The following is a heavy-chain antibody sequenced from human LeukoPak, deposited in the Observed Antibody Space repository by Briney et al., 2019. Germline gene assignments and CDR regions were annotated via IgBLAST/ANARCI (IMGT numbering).Heavy chain of an antibody. CDR1: GFTFGDYT. J-gene: IGHJ4*02. CDR3: TRDLSGTTWYFDY. Sequence: GGSLRLSCTGSGFTFGDYTMSWVRQAPGMGLEWVALMRGKAEGETTEYAASVKCRFSISRDDSKSIAFLQMNSLKTDDTAVYYCTRDLSGTTWYFDYWGQGTLVTASS. D-gene: IGHD6-13*01. V-gene: IGHV3-49*04. CDR2: MRGKAEGETT.